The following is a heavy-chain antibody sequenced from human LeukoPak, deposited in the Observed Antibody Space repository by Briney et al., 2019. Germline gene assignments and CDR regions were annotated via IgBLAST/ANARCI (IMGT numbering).Heavy chain of an antibody. D-gene: IGHD6-19*01. J-gene: IGHJ4*02. CDR1: GFTFSSYE. CDR3: ARDRGSGWHTFDY. CDR2: ISSSSTYM. V-gene: IGHV3-21*01. Sequence: PGGSLRLSCAASGFTFSSYEMNWVRQAPGKGLEWVSSISSSSTYMFYADSVRGRFTISRDNAKNSLYLQMNSLRAEDTAVYYCARDRGSGWHTFDYWGQGTLVTVSS.